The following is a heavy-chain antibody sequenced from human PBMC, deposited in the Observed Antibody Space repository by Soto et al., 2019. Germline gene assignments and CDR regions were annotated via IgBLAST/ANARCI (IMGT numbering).Heavy chain of an antibody. J-gene: IGHJ4*02. D-gene: IGHD1-1*01. V-gene: IGHV1-69*13. CDR3: AKDPFAGYGPPSGY. CDR2: IIPIFGTA. Sequence: SVKVSCKASGGTFSSYAISWVRQAPGQGLEWMGGIIPIFGTANYAQKFQGRVTITADESTSTAYMELSSLRSEDTAVYYCAKDPFAGYGPPSGYWGQGTLVTVSS. CDR1: GGTFSSYA.